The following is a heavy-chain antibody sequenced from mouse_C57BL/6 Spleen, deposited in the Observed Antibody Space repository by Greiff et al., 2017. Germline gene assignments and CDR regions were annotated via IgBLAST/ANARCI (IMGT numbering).Heavy chain of an antibody. CDR2: ISDDGSN. Sequence: EVQLQESGPGLVKPSPSLSLSCSVTGYSITSGYYWNWIRQFPGNKLEWMGYISDDGSNNYNPSLKNRISITRDTPKNQFFLKLNSVTTEDTATYYCAIYSNYLYGMDYWGQGTSVTVSS. V-gene: IGHV3-6*01. CDR3: AIYSNYLYGMDY. D-gene: IGHD2-5*01. J-gene: IGHJ4*01. CDR1: GYSITSGYY.